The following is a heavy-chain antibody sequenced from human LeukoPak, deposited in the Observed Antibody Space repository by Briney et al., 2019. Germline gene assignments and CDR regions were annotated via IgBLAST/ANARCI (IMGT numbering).Heavy chain of an antibody. J-gene: IGHJ4*02. Sequence: GGSLRLSCAASEFAFSTYWMDWVRQAPGKGLEWVGNINQDGSVKHYVDSVRGRSTISRDNARNSVYLQMSALRVEDTAVYYCTRYFVFWGQGSLVTASS. V-gene: IGHV3-7*01. D-gene: IGHD3-9*01. CDR1: EFAFSTYW. CDR3: TRYFVF. CDR2: INQDGSVK.